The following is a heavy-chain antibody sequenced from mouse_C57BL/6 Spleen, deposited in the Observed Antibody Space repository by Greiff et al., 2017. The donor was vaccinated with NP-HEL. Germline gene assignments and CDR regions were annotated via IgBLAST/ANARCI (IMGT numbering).Heavy chain of an antibody. CDR2: IYPGDGDT. V-gene: IGHV1-80*01. D-gene: IGHD1-1*01. J-gene: IGHJ1*03. CDR1: GYAFSSYW. CDR3: ARTYYGSSYHYWYFDV. Sequence: VQLQQSGAELVKPGASVKISCKASGYAFSSYWMNWVKQRPGKGLEWFGQIYPGDGDTNYNGKFKGKATLTADKSSSTAYMQLSSLTSEDSAVYFCARTYYGSSYHYWYFDVWGTGTTVTVSS.